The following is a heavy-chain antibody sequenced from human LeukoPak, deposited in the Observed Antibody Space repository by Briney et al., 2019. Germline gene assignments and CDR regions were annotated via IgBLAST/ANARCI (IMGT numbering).Heavy chain of an antibody. CDR1: GGSISSSSYY. D-gene: IGHD3-10*01. J-gene: IGHJ4*02. V-gene: IGHV4-39*07. CDR3: ARGYRGVSFDY. Sequence: SETLSLTCTVSGGSISSSSYYWGWIRQPPGQGLEYIGSIYYSGSTYYNPSLKSRVTISVDTSKNQFSLKLSSVTAADTAVYYCARGYRGVSFDYWGQGTLVTVSS. CDR2: IYYSGST.